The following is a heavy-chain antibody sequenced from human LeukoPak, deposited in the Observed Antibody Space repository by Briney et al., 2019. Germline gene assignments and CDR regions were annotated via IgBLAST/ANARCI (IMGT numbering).Heavy chain of an antibody. CDR1: GFTFSSYS. J-gene: IGHJ4*02. CDR3: AKGGIGYSYGWSDY. V-gene: IGHV3-48*01. Sequence: GGSLRLSCAASGFTFSSYSMNWVRQAPGKGLEWVSYISSSSSTIYYADSVKGRFTISRDNAKNSLYLQMNSLRAEDTAVYYCAKGGIGYSYGWSDYWGQGTLVTVSS. D-gene: IGHD5-18*01. CDR2: ISSSSSTI.